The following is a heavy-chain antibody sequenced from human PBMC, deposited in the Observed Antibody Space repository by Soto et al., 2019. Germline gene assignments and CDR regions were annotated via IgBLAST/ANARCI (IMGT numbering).Heavy chain of an antibody. CDR1: GFTFSSYG. J-gene: IGHJ6*02. Sequence: QVQLVESGGGVGQPGRSLRLSCAASGFTFSSYGMHWVRQAPGKGLEWVAVISYDGSNKYYADSVKGRFTISRDNSKNTLYLQMNSLRAEDTAVYYCAKDAAEYYYYGMDVWGQGTTVTVSS. CDR2: ISYDGSNK. V-gene: IGHV3-30*18. CDR3: AKDAAEYYYYGMDV.